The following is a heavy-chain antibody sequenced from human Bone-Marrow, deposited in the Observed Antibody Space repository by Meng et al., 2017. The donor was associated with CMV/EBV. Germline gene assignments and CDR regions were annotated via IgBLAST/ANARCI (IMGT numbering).Heavy chain of an antibody. Sequence: SETLSLTCTVSGYSISSDYYWAWIRQPPGKGLEWIGSIYQTGGNYYNPSLKSRVTVSVDRSKNQFSLKLSSVTAADAAVYYCARERAIYGDIAEYFFAYWGQGRLVNVSS. D-gene: IGHD4-17*01. CDR1: GYSISSDYY. CDR2: IYQTGGN. CDR3: ARERAIYGDIAEYFFAY. V-gene: IGHV4-38-2*02. J-gene: IGHJ4*02.